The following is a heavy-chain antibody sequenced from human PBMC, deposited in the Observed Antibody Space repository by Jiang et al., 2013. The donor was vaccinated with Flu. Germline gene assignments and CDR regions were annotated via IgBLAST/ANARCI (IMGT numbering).Heavy chain of an antibody. J-gene: IGHJ4*02. D-gene: IGHD4-17*01. CDR2: IYSGGNT. CDR3: ARGESTVTTYDS. V-gene: IGHV3-66*01. Sequence: QLLESGGGLVQPGGSLRLSCVVSEFIVRSNYMSWVRQAPGKGLEWVSVIYSGGNTYYADSVKGRFTISRDNSKNTLYLQMNSLRAEDTAVYYCARGESTVTTYDSWGQGTLVTVSS. CDR1: EFIVRSNY.